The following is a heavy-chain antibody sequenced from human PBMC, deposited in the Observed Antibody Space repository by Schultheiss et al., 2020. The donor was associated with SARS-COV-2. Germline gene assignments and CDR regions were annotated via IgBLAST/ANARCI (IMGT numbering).Heavy chain of an antibody. CDR2: ISGSGGST. Sequence: GGSLRLSCAAAGFTFSNSDMNWVHQAPRKGLEWVSAISGSGGSTYYADSVKGRFTISRDNSKNTLYLQMNSLRAEDTAVYYCAKGGYYDILTGYYPNYFDYWGQGTLVTVSS. J-gene: IGHJ4*02. D-gene: IGHD3-9*01. CDR3: AKGGYYDILTGYYPNYFDY. CDR1: GFTFSNSD. V-gene: IGHV3-23*01.